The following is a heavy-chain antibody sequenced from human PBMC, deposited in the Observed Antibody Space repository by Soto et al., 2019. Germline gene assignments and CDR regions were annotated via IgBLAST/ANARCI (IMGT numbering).Heavy chain of an antibody. CDR1: GGSISSYY. Sequence: SETLSLTCTVSGGSISSYYWSWIRQPPGKGLEWIGYIYYSGSTNYNPSLKSRVTISVDTSKNQFSLKPSSVTGAETAVYYCARAAARGHRGQLAPVDDWGQGTLVTVSS. J-gene: IGHJ4*02. V-gene: IGHV4-59*01. CDR2: IYYSGST. D-gene: IGHD6-6*01. CDR3: ARAAARGHRGQLAPVDD.